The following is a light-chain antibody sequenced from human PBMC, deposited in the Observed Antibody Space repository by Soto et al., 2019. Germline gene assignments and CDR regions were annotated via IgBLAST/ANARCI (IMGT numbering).Light chain of an antibody. CDR3: QQYNSYSPYT. J-gene: IGKJ2*01. Sequence: DIQMTQSPSTLSASVGDRVTITCRASQSISSWLARYQQKPGKAPMLLIYKASSLESGVPSRFSGSGSGTEFTLTISSLQPDDFATYYCQQYNSYSPYTFGQGTKLEIK. CDR1: QSISSW. CDR2: KAS. V-gene: IGKV1-5*03.